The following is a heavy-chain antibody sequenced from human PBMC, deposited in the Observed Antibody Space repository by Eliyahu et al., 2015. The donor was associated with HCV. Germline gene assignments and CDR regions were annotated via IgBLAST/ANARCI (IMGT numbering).Heavy chain of an antibody. CDR3: ATFLEQQDPHGMDV. V-gene: IGHV3-21*01. D-gene: IGHD6-13*01. J-gene: IGHJ6*02. CDR2: ISSSSSYI. Sequence: EVQLVESGGGLVKPGGSLRLXCAASGFTFSSYSMNWVRQAPGKGLEWVSSISSSSSYIYYADSVKGRFTISRDNAKNSLYLQMNSLRAEDTAVYYCATFLEQQDPHGMDVWGQGTTVTVSS. CDR1: GFTFSSYS.